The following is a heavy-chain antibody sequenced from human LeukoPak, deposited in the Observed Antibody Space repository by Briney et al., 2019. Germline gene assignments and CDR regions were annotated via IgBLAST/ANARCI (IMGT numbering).Heavy chain of an antibody. D-gene: IGHD3-10*01. V-gene: IGHV3-23*01. CDR2: IRAGGGST. CDR3: AKDGGSGMGFDP. CDR1: GFTFSNYA. Sequence: GGSLRLSCAASGFTFSNYAMTWVRQAPRKGLEWVSGIRAGGGSTNFADSVRGRFTLSTDNSKNALYLQMNSLRAEDAAIYYCAKDGGSGMGFDPWGQGTLVTVSS. J-gene: IGHJ5*02.